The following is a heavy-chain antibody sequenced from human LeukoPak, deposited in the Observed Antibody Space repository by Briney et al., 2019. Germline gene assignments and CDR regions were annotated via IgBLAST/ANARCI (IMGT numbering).Heavy chain of an antibody. J-gene: IGHJ4*02. Sequence: PGGSLRLSCAASGFTFSSYSMNWVRQAPGKGLEWVSSISSSSSYIYYADSVKGRFTISRDNAKNSLHLQMNSLRAEDTAVYYCAKNYYDSSGLFDYWGQGTLVIVSS. CDR2: ISSSSSYI. V-gene: IGHV3-21*01. CDR1: GFTFSSYS. D-gene: IGHD3-22*01. CDR3: AKNYYDSSGLFDY.